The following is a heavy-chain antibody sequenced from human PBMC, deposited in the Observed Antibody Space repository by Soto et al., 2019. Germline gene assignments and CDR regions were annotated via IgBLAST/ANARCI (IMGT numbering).Heavy chain of an antibody. CDR2: ISWDGSNR. V-gene: IGHV3-43D*04. CDR3: AKDISRGPTKNYDFWSGPDY. J-gene: IGHJ4*02. D-gene: IGHD3-3*01. CDR1: GFTFDEYA. Sequence: EVQLVESGGVVVQPGGSLRLSCAASGFTFDEYAMHWVRQPPGKGLEWVSLISWDGSNRYYADSVQGRFTISRDNSKYSLYLGMNSLRPEDTALYYCAKDISRGPTKNYDFWSGPDYWGQGTLVTVSS.